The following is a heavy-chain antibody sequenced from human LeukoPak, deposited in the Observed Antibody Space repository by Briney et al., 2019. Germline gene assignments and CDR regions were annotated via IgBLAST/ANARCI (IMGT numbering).Heavy chain of an antibody. CDR3: ARAIVVVPAAITNWFDP. J-gene: IGHJ5*02. V-gene: IGHV4-30-2*01. CDR2: IYHSGCT. Sequence: ASETLSLNCAVSGGSISSGGYSRSWIRQPPGKGLEWIGYIYHSGCTYYNPSLKSRATISVDRSKNQFSLKLSSVTAADTAVYYCARAIVVVPAAITNWFDPWGQGTLVTVSS. D-gene: IGHD2-2*01. CDR1: GGSISSGGYS.